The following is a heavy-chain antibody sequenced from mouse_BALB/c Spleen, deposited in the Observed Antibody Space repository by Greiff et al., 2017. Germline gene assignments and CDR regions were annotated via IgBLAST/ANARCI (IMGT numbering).Heavy chain of an antibody. D-gene: IGHD3-3*01. V-gene: IGHV3-2*02. Sequence: EVQLQQSGPGLVKPSQSLSLTCTVTGYSITSDYAWNWIRQFPGNKLEWMGYISYSGSTSYNPSLKSRISITRDTSKNQFFLQLNSVTTEDTATYYCARGTGYWGQGTTLTVSS. J-gene: IGHJ2*01. CDR2: ISYSGST. CDR3: ARGTGY. CDR1: GYSITSDYA.